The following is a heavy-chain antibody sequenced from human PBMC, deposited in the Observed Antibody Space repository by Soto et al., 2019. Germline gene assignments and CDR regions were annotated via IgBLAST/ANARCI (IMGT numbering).Heavy chain of an antibody. V-gene: IGHV1-46*01. CDR1: GYTFTTYY. CDR2: INPSGGST. D-gene: IGHD6-19*01. CDR3: ARGGSCGWYAEDY. J-gene: IGHJ4*02. Sequence: QVQLVQSGAEVKKPGASVTVSCKASGYTFTTYYVHWVRQAPGQKLEWMGIINPSGGSTTYAQRFRGRVTMTRDTSTTTVYMELSSLRSEDTAVYFCARGGSCGWYAEDYWGQGTLVTVSS.